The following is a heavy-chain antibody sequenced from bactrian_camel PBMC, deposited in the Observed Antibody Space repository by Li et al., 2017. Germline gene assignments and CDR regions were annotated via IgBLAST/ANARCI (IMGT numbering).Heavy chain of an antibody. D-gene: IGHD2*01. V-gene: IGHV3S40*01. CDR2: INSRTDDTT. Sequence: VQLVESGGGSVQAGETLRLSCAASGFTFSNYGMSWIRQAPGKGLDWVSGINSRTDDTTVYADSAKGRFTISKDNAKSTLYLQMNSLKTEDTAVYYCVACRRTGSRAPRNYWARGPRSPS. J-gene: IGHJ4*01. CDR1: GFTFSNYG.